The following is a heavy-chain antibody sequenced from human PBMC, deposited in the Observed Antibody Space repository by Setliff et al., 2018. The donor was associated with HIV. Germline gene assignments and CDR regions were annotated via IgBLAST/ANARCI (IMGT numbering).Heavy chain of an antibody. CDR1: GGSINSSTYY. CDR3: ARQTATGTSATFDS. D-gene: IGHD2-21*02. J-gene: IGHJ4*02. Sequence: SETLSLTCTVSGGSINSSTYYWGWIRQPPGKGLEWIGRTHASGTTQCEPSLKNRCSMSIDTSKNQFSLKLSSVTAADTAVYYCARQTATGTSATFDSWGQGSLVTVSS. V-gene: IGHV4-39*07. CDR2: THASGTT.